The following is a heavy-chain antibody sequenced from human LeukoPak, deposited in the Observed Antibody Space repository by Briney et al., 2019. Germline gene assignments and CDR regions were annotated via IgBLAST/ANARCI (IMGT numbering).Heavy chain of an antibody. CDR3: ARDLVFDTAILDVARFFY. CDR2: ISSGSGSI. CDR1: GFTFSDYS. Sequence: PGGSLRLSCAASGFTFSDYSMNWVRQAPGKGLEWVSYISSGSGSIYYADSVKGRFTISRDNAKKSLYLQMNSLGAEDTAVYYCARDLVFDTAILDVARFFYSRQATLVIVSS. J-gene: IGHJ4*02. V-gene: IGHV3-48*04. D-gene: IGHD5-18*01.